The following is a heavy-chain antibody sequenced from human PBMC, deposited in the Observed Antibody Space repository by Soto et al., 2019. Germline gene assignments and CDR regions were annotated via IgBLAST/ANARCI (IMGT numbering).Heavy chain of an antibody. CDR3: ARDNPRTYGGYSWYFDL. J-gene: IGHJ2*01. CDR2: IYYSGST. Sequence: QVQLQESGPGLVKPSQTLSLTCTVSGGSISSGGYYWRWIRQHPGKGLERIGYIYYSGSTYYNPSLKIRVTISVVTSKNRCSLKLSSVSAADTAAYYCARDNPRTYGGYSWYFDLLGRGTLVTVSS. CDR1: GGSISSGGYY. D-gene: IGHD4-17*01. V-gene: IGHV4-31*03.